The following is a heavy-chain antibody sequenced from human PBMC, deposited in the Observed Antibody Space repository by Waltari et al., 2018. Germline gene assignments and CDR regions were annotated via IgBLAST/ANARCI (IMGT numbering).Heavy chain of an antibody. D-gene: IGHD3-22*01. CDR1: GGSISSSNW. Sequence: QVQLQESGPGLVKPSGTLSLTCAVPGGSISSSNWWRWVRTPTGQGLEWIGEIYHSGSTNYNPSLKSRVTISVDKSKNQFSLKLSSVTAADTAVYYCASSSPDYDSSGYYSLFDYWGQGTLVTVSS. CDR3: ASSSPDYDSSGYYSLFDY. CDR2: IYHSGST. V-gene: IGHV4-4*02. J-gene: IGHJ4*02.